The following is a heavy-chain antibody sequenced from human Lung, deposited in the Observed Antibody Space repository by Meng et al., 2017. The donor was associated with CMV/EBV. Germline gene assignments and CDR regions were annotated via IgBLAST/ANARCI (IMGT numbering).Heavy chain of an antibody. Sequence: HVQLPRSGLGLGKPSWTLAPTCAASGGSRSSRIWWSWVRQPPGKGLEWIGEIYHSGRTNYNPSLKSRVTISVDESKNQFSLRLSSVTAADTAVYYCARVGAYCGGDCYHPRWGQGTLVTVSS. D-gene: IGHD2-21*02. CDR3: ARVGAYCGGDCYHPR. CDR1: GGSRSSRIW. V-gene: IGHV4-4*02. J-gene: IGHJ4*02. CDR2: IYHSGRT.